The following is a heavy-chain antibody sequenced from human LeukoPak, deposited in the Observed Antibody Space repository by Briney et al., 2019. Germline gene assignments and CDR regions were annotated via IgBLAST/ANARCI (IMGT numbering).Heavy chain of an antibody. Sequence: GGSLRLSCAASGFTFNTYSMNWVRQAPGKGLEWVANIKQDGSEKNYVDSVKGRFTISRDNAKNSLYLQMNSLRAEDTAVYYCARDQDAYSSGWYGVFDYWGQGTLVTVSS. CDR2: IKQDGSEK. CDR1: GFTFNTYS. CDR3: ARDQDAYSSGWYGVFDY. D-gene: IGHD6-19*01. J-gene: IGHJ4*02. V-gene: IGHV3-7*05.